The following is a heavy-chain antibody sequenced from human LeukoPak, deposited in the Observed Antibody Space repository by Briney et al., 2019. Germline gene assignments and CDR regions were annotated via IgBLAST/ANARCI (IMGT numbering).Heavy chain of an antibody. J-gene: IGHJ4*02. D-gene: IGHD2-21*01. V-gene: IGHV4-39*01. CDR1: GGSISSSSYY. CDR3: ARLVLVNCGGDCSDY. CDR2: IYYTGST. Sequence: SDTLSLTCAVSGGSISSSSYYRGWIRQPPGKGLEWIGSIYYTGSTYYNPSLKSRVTMSVDTSKNQFSLKLSSVTATDTAVYYCARLVLVNCGGDCSDYWGQGTLVTVSS.